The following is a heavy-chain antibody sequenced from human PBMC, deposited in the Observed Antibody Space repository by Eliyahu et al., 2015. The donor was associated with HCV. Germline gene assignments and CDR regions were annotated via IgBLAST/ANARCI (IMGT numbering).Heavy chain of an antibody. Sequence: EVHLVESGGGLVQPGGALRLACAASGFPXDTYWMSWLRQAPGKGLGWVANIKKDGSEEYYVDSVKGRFTISRDNAKNSLYLQMNSLRAEDTAVYYCARGITYYYDTSGYYFQYWGQGTLVTVSS. CDR3: ARGITYYYDTSGYYFQY. CDR2: IKKDGSEE. D-gene: IGHD3-22*01. J-gene: IGHJ1*01. CDR1: GFPXDTYW. V-gene: IGHV3-7*01.